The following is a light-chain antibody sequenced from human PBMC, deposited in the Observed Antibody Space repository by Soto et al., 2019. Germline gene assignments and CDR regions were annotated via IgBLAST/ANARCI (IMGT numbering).Light chain of an antibody. J-gene: IGKJ1*01. CDR3: QQYGYSPET. Sequence: EVVMTQSPATLYVSPGERVTLSCRASQAVGYNLAWYQHEPGQAPRLLIYGASTRVTGIPTRFSGSGSGTEFSLTISRLEPEDFAVYYCQQYGYSPETFGQGTKVDIK. CDR1: QAVGYN. V-gene: IGKV3-15*01. CDR2: GAS.